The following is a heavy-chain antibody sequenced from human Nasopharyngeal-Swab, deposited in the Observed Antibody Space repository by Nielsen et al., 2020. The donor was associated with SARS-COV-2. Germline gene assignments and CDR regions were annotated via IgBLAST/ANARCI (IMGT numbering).Heavy chain of an antibody. D-gene: IGHD3-3*01. V-gene: IGHV4-34*01. CDR2: INHSGST. CDR3: AREIYDGHHDP. J-gene: IGHJ5*02. Sequence: RQAPGKGLEWIGEINHSGSTNYNPSLKSRVTISVDMSNNQFSLYLSSVTAADTAVYYCAREIYDGHHDPWGQGTLVTVSS.